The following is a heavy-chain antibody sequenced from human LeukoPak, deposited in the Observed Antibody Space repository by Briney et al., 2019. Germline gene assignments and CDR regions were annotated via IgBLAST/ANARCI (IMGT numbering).Heavy chain of an antibody. D-gene: IGHD3-10*01. CDR2: ISSSSSYI. CDR3: ARDPTMVRGFDY. Sequence: GGSLRLSCAASGFTFSSYSMNWVRQAPGKGLEWVSSISSSSSYIYYADSVKGRFAISRDNAKNSLYLQMNSLRAEDTAVYYCARDPTMVRGFDYWGQGTLVTVSS. J-gene: IGHJ4*02. V-gene: IGHV3-21*01. CDR1: GFTFSSYS.